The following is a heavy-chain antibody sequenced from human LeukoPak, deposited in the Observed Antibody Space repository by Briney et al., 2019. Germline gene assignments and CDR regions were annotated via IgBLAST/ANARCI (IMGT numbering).Heavy chain of an antibody. V-gene: IGHV3-23*01. D-gene: IGHD6-13*01. CDR3: TKEGRPKSGGGYFDY. J-gene: IGHJ4*02. CDR1: GFTFSSYA. CDR2: VNEGGGRT. Sequence: PGGSLRLSCGASGFTFSSYAMGWVRQAPGQGLEWVSTVNEGGGRTYYADSVKGRFTVSRDNSKNTLYLQMNSLRADDTGVYYCTKEGRPKSGGGYFDYWGQGARVTVSS.